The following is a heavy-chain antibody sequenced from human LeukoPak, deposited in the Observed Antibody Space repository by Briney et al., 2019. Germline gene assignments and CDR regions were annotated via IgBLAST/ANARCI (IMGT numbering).Heavy chain of an antibody. Sequence: ASVKVSCKASGYTFTSYAMNWVRQAPGQGLEWMGWINTNTGSPTYAQGFTGRFVFSLDTSVSTAYLRISSLKAEDTAVYYCARDWEYGDYGPGGWFDPWGQGTLVTVSS. J-gene: IGHJ5*02. CDR2: INTNTGSP. CDR1: GYTFTSYA. D-gene: IGHD4-17*01. CDR3: ARDWEYGDYGPGGWFDP. V-gene: IGHV7-4-1*02.